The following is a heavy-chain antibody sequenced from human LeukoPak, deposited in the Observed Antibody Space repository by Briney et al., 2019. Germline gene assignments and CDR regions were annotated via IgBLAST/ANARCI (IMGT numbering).Heavy chain of an antibody. Sequence: PGGSLRLSCAASGFTFSNRRMNWVRQAPGKGLEWLSFISTSATTMYYADSVKGRFTISRDNAKNSLYLQMNSLRAEDTAVYYCARDPGGSWVYGDWGQGTLVTVSS. CDR3: ARDPGGSWVYGD. CDR1: GFTFSNRR. J-gene: IGHJ4*02. D-gene: IGHD4/OR15-4a*01. V-gene: IGHV3-48*04. CDR2: ISTSATTM.